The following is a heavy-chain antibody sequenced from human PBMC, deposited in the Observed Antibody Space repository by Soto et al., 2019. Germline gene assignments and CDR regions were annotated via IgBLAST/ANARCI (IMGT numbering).Heavy chain of an antibody. CDR1: GGSISSYY. V-gene: IGHV4-59*08. Sequence: SETLSLTCTVSGGSISSYYWSWIRQPPGKGLEWIGYIYYSGSTNYNPSLKCRATIPVDTSKNQLSLKLSSVTAADTAVYNSARHSRAYYYYYMDVWGKGTTVTVSS. CDR2: IYYSGST. CDR3: ARHSRAYYYYYMDV. J-gene: IGHJ6*03.